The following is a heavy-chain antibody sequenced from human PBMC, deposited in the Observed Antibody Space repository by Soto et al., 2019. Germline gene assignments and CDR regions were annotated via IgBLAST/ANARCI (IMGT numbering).Heavy chain of an antibody. V-gene: IGHV1-69*12. CDR1: GGTFSTSA. D-gene: IGHD3-3*02. CDR3: ARDKDRQQLGGNYYYILDV. Sequence: QVQMVQSGAEVKKPGSSVKVSCKASGGTFSTSAISWVRQAPGQGLEWVGGIMPVFATPDYAQKFQGRVTVTADEPTTTAYLELTSLRTDDTAVYYCARDKDRQQLGGNYYYILDVWGKGTESTVSS. J-gene: IGHJ6*04. CDR2: IMPVFATP.